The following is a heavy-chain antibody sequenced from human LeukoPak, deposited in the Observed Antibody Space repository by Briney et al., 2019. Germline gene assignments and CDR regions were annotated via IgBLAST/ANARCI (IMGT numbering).Heavy chain of an antibody. V-gene: IGHV3-7*03. D-gene: IGHD6-6*01. Sequence: AGGSLRLSCAASGFTFSSYGMHWVRQAPGKGLEWVGNIRGDGSVKFYLDSVKGRFTISRDNTNSVSLQMNNLKAEDTAVYYCGRSVAAPADYWGQGTLVIVSS. CDR1: GFTFSSYG. J-gene: IGHJ4*02. CDR3: GRSVAAPADY. CDR2: IRGDGSVK.